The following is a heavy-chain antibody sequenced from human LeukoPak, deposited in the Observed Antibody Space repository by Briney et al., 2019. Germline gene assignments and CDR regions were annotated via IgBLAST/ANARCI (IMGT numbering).Heavy chain of an antibody. J-gene: IGHJ4*02. CDR2: INHSGST. CDR1: GGSFSGYY. V-gene: IGHV4-34*01. D-gene: IGHD3-10*01. Sequence: PSETLSLTCAVYGGSFSGYYWSWIRQPPGKGLEWIGEINHSGSTNYNPSLKSRVIISVDTSKNQFSLKLSSVTAADTAVYYCAGTVGEHLVYYWGQGTLVTVSS. CDR3: AGTVGEHLVYY.